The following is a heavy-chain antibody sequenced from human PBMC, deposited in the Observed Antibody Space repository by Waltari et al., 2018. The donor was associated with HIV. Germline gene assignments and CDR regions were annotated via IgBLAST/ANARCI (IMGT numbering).Heavy chain of an antibody. J-gene: IGHJ4*02. Sequence: QVQLQESGPGLVKPSQTLSLTCTVSGGSISRGPYYWSWIRQPAGKGLEWIGRIYTSGSTNYNPSLKSRLTISVDTSKNQFSLKLSSVTAADTAVYYCARTRIPSSGWYVDYWGQGTLVTVSS. V-gene: IGHV4-61*02. CDR3: ARTRIPSSGWYVDY. D-gene: IGHD6-19*01. CDR2: IYTSGST. CDR1: GGSISRGPYY.